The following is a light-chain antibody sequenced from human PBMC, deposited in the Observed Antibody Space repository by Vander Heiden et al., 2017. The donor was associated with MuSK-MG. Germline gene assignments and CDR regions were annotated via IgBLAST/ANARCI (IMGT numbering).Light chain of an antibody. CDR3: SSYTTRNTLV. CDR2: DVS. Sequence: QPALTQPASVSGSPGQSITISCTGTSSDIGSYKYVSWYQQYAGKAPKLIIYDVSNRPSGVSDRFSGSKSGSTASLTISGLQAEDEADYFCSSYTTRNTLVFGGGTKLTVL. V-gene: IGLV2-14*01. J-gene: IGLJ2*01. CDR1: SSDIGSYKY.